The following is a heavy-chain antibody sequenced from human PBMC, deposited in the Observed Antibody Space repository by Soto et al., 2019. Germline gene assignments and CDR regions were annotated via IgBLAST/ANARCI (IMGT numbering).Heavy chain of an antibody. D-gene: IGHD2-15*01. V-gene: IGHV4-61*01. CDR1: GGSVGTGYDY. CDR2: VYYSGGT. J-gene: IGHJ4*02. Sequence: XTKSLTYTAAGGSVGTGYDYWRGIKKTPGKGVEWIGHVYYSGGTNYNPSLQSRVIISKHTSKNQFSLTLSSVTTADTAMYYCAREGCGGGACYSGYRLGSDYWGQGTLVSVS. CDR3: AREGCGGGACYSGYRLGSDY.